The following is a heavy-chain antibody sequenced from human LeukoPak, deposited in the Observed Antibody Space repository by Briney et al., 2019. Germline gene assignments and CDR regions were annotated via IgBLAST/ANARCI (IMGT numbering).Heavy chain of an antibody. V-gene: IGHV3-7*01. CDR1: GLTFSNYW. D-gene: IGHD1-1*01. Sequence: GGSLRLSCVVSGLTFSNYWMIWVRQAPGKGLESVATVNEDGSAKYYLDSVKGRFTISRDNARNSLYLEMNSLRAEDTAVYYCARDYWRSIDHWGQGTLVTVSS. J-gene: IGHJ4*02. CDR2: VNEDGSAK. CDR3: ARDYWRSIDH.